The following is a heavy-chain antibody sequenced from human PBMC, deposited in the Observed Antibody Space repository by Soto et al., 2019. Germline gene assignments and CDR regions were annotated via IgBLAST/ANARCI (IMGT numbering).Heavy chain of an antibody. Sequence: QVQLEESGPGLVKPSETLSLNCIVSGDSLSTYLWSWIRQPPGKGLEWIGAVYYNGSANYNPSLKSRVSISVDTSKNHLSLTLRSATAADTAVYYCARSFFPWGRGTLVTVSS. J-gene: IGHJ5*02. V-gene: IGHV4-59*01. CDR1: GDSLSTYL. CDR3: ARSFFP. CDR2: VYYNGSA.